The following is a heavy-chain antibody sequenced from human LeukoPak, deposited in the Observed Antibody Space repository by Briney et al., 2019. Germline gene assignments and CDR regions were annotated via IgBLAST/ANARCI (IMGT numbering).Heavy chain of an antibody. J-gene: IGHJ6*02. CDR2: IKQDGSEK. Sequence: GGSLRLSCAASGFTFSSYWMSWVRQAPGKGLEWVANIKQDGSEKYYVDSVKGRFTISRDNAKNSLYLQMNSLRAEDTAVYYCARIAAAAGADKYYYYYGMDVWGQGTTVTVSS. CDR3: ARIAAAAGADKYYYYYGMDV. V-gene: IGHV3-7*01. D-gene: IGHD6-13*01. CDR1: GFTFSSYW.